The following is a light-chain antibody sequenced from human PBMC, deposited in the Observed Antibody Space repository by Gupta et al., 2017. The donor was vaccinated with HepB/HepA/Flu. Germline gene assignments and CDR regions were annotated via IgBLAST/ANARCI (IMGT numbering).Light chain of an antibody. CDR2: GAS. J-gene: IGKJ3*01. CDR3: QQYGNSSIFT. CDR1: QSISSSF. Sequence: IVSTQSPATLSSSPEERATLSCSASQSISSSFLAWYQQKPGQDPRLLIYGASSRGTAIPDGFCSSGAGADFTLTISRLQPEDFAVDYCQQYGNSSIFTFGRGTKVDIK. V-gene: IGKV3-20*01.